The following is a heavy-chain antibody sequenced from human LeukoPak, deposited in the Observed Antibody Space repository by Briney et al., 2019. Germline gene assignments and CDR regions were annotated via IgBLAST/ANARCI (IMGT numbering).Heavy chain of an antibody. CDR2: IYYSGNT. D-gene: IGHD6-13*01. J-gene: IGHJ5*02. V-gene: IGHV4-59*01. CDR1: GGPISTYY. CDR3: ARFQGQQLVEWFDP. Sequence: SETLSLTRTVWGGPISTYYRSWIRQPPGKGLEWIGHIYYSGNTRYNPSLKSRVTISVGASKNQFSMTVSTVTAANTGVHYFARFQGQQLVEWFDPWGQGTLVTVSS.